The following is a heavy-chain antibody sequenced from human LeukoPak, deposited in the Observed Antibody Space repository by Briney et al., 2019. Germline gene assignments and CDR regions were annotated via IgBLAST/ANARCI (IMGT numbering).Heavy chain of an antibody. CDR1: GYTFTGYY. D-gene: IGHD3-10*01. V-gene: IGHV1-2*02. CDR2: INPNSGGT. Sequence: EASVKVSCKASGYTFTGYYMHWVRQAPGQGLEWMGWINPNSGGTNYAQKFQGRVTMTRDTSISTAYMELRSLRSDDTAVYYCARDDADYYGSGSYYAGDYWGQGTLVTVSS. J-gene: IGHJ4*02. CDR3: ARDDADYYGSGSYYAGDY.